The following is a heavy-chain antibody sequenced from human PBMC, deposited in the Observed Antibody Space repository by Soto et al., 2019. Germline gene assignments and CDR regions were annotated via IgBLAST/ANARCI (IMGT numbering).Heavy chain of an antibody. V-gene: IGHV3-30*03. CDR1: GFTFSNYG. J-gene: IGHJ1*01. CDR3: ARDIDIVVVPSAVFGS. CDR2: TSSDANYK. D-gene: IGHD2-2*01. Sequence: GGSLRLSCVASGFTFSNYGMHWVRQAPGKGLEWVAVTSSDANYKYYADSVKGRFTVSRDNFKNTLFLQMNNLRAGDSAVYYCARDIDIVVVPSAVFGSWGQGTLVTVSS.